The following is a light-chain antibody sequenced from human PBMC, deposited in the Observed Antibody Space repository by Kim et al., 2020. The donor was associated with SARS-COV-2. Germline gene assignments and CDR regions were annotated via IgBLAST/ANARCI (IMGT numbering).Light chain of an antibody. CDR3: LLYYGGAQLV. V-gene: IGLV7-43*01. J-gene: IGLJ2*01. CDR1: GGAVTSGYF. Sequence: GGTTNSRCGSRGGAVTSGYFPSWVQQKPGQAPRSLIDSTSNKHSWTPARFSGSLLGGKAALTLSGALPEDEAEYYCLLYYGGAQLVFGGGTQLTVL. CDR2: STS.